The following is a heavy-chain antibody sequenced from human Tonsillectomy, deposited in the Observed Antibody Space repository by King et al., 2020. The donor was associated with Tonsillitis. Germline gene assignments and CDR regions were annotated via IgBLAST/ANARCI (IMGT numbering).Heavy chain of an antibody. CDR1: GFTVSSNY. V-gene: IGHV3-53*04. CDR3: ARTGYCSSTSCPFPWFDP. CDR2: IYSGGST. Sequence: VQLVESGRGLVQPGGSLRLSCAASGFTVSSNYMSWVRQAPGKGLEWVSVIYSGGSTYYADSVKGRFTISRHNSKNTLYLQMNSLRAEDTAVYYCARTGYCSSTSCPFPWFDPWGQGTLVTVSS. J-gene: IGHJ5*02. D-gene: IGHD2-2*01.